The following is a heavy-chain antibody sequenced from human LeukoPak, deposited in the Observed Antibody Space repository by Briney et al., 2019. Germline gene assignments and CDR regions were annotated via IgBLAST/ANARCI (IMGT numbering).Heavy chain of an antibody. CDR2: ICDSGRTV. CDR1: GFTFSDYY. J-gene: IGHJ4*02. V-gene: IGHV3-11*01. CDR3: ARDRLGDYDHSGYYDK. D-gene: IGHD3-22*01. Sequence: GGSLILSCAASGFTFSDYYMSWLRQAPGKGLEWVAYICDSGRTVYYADSVKGRFTISRDRAKNSVYLQMNNLRAEDTAVYYCARDRLGDYDHSGYYDKWGQGTLVTVSS.